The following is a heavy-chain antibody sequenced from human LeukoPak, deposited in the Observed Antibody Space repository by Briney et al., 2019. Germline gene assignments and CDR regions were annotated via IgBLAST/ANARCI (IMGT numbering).Heavy chain of an antibody. D-gene: IGHD6-6*01. CDR1: GFTVSSNY. CDR3: ARQLARLYGMDV. CDR2: IHSGGST. Sequence: GGSLRLSCAVSGFTVSSNYMSWVRQAPGKGLEWVSVIHSGGSTYHADSVKGRFTISRDNSKNTLYLQMNSLRAEDTAVYYCARQLARLYGMDVWGQGTTVTVSS. J-gene: IGHJ6*02. V-gene: IGHV3-53*01.